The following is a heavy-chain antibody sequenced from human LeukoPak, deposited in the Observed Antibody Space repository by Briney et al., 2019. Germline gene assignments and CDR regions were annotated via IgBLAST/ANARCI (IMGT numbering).Heavy chain of an antibody. V-gene: IGHV3-23*01. Sequence: PGGTLRLSCAASGFTFSSYGMSWVRQAPGKGLEWVSAISGSGGSTYYAGSVKGRFTISRDNSKNTLYLQMDSLRAEDMAVYYCAKRLCTFGGVIVRGGFDYWGQGTLVTVSS. D-gene: IGHD3-16*02. CDR2: ISGSGGST. CDR3: AKRLCTFGGVIVRGGFDY. J-gene: IGHJ4*02. CDR1: GFTFSSYG.